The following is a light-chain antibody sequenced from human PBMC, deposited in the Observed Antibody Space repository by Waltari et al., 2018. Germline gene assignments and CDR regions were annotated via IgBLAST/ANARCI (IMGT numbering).Light chain of an antibody. CDR3: QQIHSLPTT. CDR1: QSINHY. CDR2: TAS. Sequence: DIQMTQSPSSLSASIGDRVTITCRASQSINHYVCWDQQKPGQAPKLLIYTASTLDDGVPSRFSGSGSVTEFTLTISSLQPEDFATYYCQQIHSLPTTFGQGTKL. V-gene: IGKV1-39*01. J-gene: IGKJ2*01.